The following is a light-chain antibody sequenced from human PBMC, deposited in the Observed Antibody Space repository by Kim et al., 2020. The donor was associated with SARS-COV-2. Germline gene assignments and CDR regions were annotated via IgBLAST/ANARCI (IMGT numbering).Light chain of an antibody. CDR1: ETISNSY. J-gene: IGKJ1*01. CDR2: GAS. V-gene: IGKV3-20*01. Sequence: EIVLTQSPGTLSLSPGERATLSCRASETISNSYIAWYQQKRGQAPRLVIYGASSRATGIPDRFSGSGSGTVFTLTIRRLEPEDFAVYYCQQYGSSPRTFGQGTKVDIK. CDR3: QQYGSSPRT.